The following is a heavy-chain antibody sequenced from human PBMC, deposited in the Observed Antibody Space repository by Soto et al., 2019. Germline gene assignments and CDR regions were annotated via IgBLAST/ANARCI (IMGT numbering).Heavy chain of an antibody. D-gene: IGHD2-2*01. CDR3: AKDIVVVPAAMELEGDY. CDR1: GFTFSSYA. V-gene: IGHV3-23*01. J-gene: IGHJ4*02. Sequence: GGSLRLSCAASGFTFSSYAMSWVRQAPGKGLEWVSAISGSGGSTYYADSVKGRFTISRDNSKNTLYLQMNRLRAEDTAVYYCAKDIVVVPAAMELEGDYWGQGTLVTVSS. CDR2: ISGSGGST.